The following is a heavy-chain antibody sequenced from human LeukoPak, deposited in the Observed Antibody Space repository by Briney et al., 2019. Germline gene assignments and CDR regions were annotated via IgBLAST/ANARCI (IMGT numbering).Heavy chain of an antibody. D-gene: IGHD2-15*01. V-gene: IGHV1-2*02. CDR2: INPNSGGT. CDR3: ARGYCSGRNCLVSLGGMDV. Sequence: GASVKVSCRASGYSFTGYHMHWVRQAAGQRLEWMKWINPNSGGTNYAREFQGRVSLTSDTSISTAYMELIRLRSDDTAVYYCARGYCSGRNCLVSLGGMDVWGQGTTVTVSS. J-gene: IGHJ6*02. CDR1: GYSFTGYH.